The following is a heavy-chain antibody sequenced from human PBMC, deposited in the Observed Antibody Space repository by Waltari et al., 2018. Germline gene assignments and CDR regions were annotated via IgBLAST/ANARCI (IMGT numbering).Heavy chain of an antibody. Sequence: EVQLVESGGGLVKPGGSLRLSCAASGFTFSNAWMSWVRQAPGKGLEWVGRIKSKTDGGTTDYAAPVKGRFTISRDDSKNTLYLQMNSLKTEDTAVYYCTTDWPPRDSSGYYAFDIWGQGTMVTVSS. CDR1: GFTFSNAW. V-gene: IGHV3-15*01. CDR3: TTDWPPRDSSGYYAFDI. J-gene: IGHJ3*02. CDR2: IKSKTDGGTT. D-gene: IGHD3-22*01.